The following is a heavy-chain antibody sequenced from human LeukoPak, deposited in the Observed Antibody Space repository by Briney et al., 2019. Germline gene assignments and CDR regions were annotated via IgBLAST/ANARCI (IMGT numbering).Heavy chain of an antibody. J-gene: IGHJ4*02. CDR2: INTNTGNP. Sequence: ASVKVSCKASGYTFTNYAMNWVRQAPGQGLEWMRWINTNTGNPTYAQGFTGRFVFSLDTSVSTAYLQISSLKAEDTAVYYCARGNRKIAVDIWGQGTLVTVSS. CDR3: ARGNRKIAVDI. D-gene: IGHD6-19*01. CDR1: GYTFTNYA. V-gene: IGHV7-4-1*02.